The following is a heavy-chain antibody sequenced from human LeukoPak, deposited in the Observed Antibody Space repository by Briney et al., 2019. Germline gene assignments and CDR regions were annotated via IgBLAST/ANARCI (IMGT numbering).Heavy chain of an antibody. CDR2: IYYSGST. CDR1: GGSISSGGYY. Sequence: SQTLSLTCTVSGGSISSGGYYWSWIRQHPGKGLEWIGYIYYSGSTYYNPSLKGRVTISVDTSKNQFSLKLSSVTAADTAVYYCAREWDGDYGHCFDYWGQGTLVTVSS. J-gene: IGHJ4*02. V-gene: IGHV4-31*03. D-gene: IGHD4-17*01. CDR3: AREWDGDYGHCFDY.